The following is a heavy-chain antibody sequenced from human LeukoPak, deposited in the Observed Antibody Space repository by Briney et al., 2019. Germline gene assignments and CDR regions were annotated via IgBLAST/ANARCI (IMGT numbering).Heavy chain of an antibody. CDR2: IYYSGST. J-gene: IGHJ6*02. D-gene: IGHD3-10*01. CDR1: GGSISSYY. Sequence: SETLSLTCTVSGGSISSYYWSWIRQPPGKGLEWMGYIYYSGSTNYNPSLKSRVTTSVDTSKNQFSLKVSSVTAADTAVYYCARARYGSGSLYFYYYGMDVWGQGTTVIVSS. V-gene: IGHV4-59*01. CDR3: ARARYGSGSLYFYYYGMDV.